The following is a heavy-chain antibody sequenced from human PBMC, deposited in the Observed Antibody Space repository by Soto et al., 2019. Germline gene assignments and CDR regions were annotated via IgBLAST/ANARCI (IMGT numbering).Heavy chain of an antibody. V-gene: IGHV4-34*01. Sequence: SETLSLTCAVYGGSLSGYYWSWIRQPPGKGLEWIGEINHSGSTNYNPSLKSRVTISVDTSKNQFSLKLSSVTAADTAVYYCARGAIAARPADYHYYYMDVWGKGTTVTVSS. CDR3: ARGAIAARPADYHYYYMDV. CDR1: GGSLSGYY. D-gene: IGHD6-6*01. J-gene: IGHJ6*03. CDR2: INHSGST.